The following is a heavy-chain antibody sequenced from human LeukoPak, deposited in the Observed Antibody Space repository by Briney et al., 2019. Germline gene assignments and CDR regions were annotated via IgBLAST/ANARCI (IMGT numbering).Heavy chain of an antibody. CDR2: INSDGSST. V-gene: IGHV3-74*01. J-gene: IGHJ4*02. Sequence: GGSLRLSCAASGFTFSSYWMHWVRHAPGKGLVWVSRINSDGSSTIYADSVKGRFTISRDNAKNTLYLQMNILTAEDTAVYYCARGLFGDLDYWGQGTLVTVSS. CDR3: ARGLFGDLDY. D-gene: IGHD3-10*01. CDR1: GFTFSSYW.